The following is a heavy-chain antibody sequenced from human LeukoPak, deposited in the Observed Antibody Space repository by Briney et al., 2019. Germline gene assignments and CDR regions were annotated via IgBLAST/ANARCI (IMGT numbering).Heavy chain of an antibody. D-gene: IGHD1-26*01. CDR1: GFTFSSYA. J-gene: IGHJ4*02. CDR2: ISGSGGST. V-gene: IGHV3-23*01. Sequence: GGSLRLSCAASGFTFSSYAISWVRQAPGKGLEWVSAISGSGGSTYYADSVKGRFTISRDNSKNTLYLQMNSLTSEDTAVYYCAKDSAEPWRWELPVFFDYWGQGTLVTVSS. CDR3: AKDSAEPWRWELPVFFDY.